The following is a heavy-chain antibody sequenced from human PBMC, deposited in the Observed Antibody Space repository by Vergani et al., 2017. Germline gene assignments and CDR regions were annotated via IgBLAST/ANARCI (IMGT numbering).Heavy chain of an antibody. D-gene: IGHD2-2*01. CDR2: INPNSGGT. Sequence: QVQLVQSGAEVKKPGASGKVSCKASGYTFTDYFMHWVRQAPGQGLEWMGWINPNSGGTNYAQKFQGRVTMTRDTSISTAYMELSNLRSDDTAVYYCARVGTSSTRYYFDYWGQGTLVTVSS. CDR1: GYTFTDYF. CDR3: ARVGTSSTRYYFDY. V-gene: IGHV1-2*02. J-gene: IGHJ4*02.